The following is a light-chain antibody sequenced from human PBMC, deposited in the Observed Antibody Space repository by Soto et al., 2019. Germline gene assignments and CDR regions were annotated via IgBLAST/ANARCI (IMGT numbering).Light chain of an antibody. J-gene: IGLJ2*01. Sequence: QSALTQPASVSGSPGQSITISCTGSSSDVGTYNLVSWYQHHPGKAPKLMISEVVKRPSGVSNRFSGSKSGNTASLTISGLQAEDEADYSCCSYAGSSMFVFGGGTKLPVL. CDR2: EVV. CDR3: CSYAGSSMFV. CDR1: SSDVGTYNL. V-gene: IGLV2-23*02.